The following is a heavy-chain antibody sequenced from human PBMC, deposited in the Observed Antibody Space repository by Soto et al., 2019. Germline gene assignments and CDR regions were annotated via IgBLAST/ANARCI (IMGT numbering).Heavy chain of an antibody. D-gene: IGHD2-15*01. Sequence: SETLSLTCTVAGGSISTYYWSWIRQPPGKGLEWIGFISYSGSTYYSTSLKSRVTISVDTSKSQFSLNLSFVTAADTSVYYCATMGTPATGLYFFDYWGQGTLVTVSS. CDR1: GGSISTYY. J-gene: IGHJ4*02. CDR3: ATMGTPATGLYFFDY. V-gene: IGHV4-59*06. CDR2: ISYSGST.